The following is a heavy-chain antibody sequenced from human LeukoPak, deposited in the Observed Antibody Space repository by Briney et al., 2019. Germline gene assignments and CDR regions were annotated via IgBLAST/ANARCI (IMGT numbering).Heavy chain of an antibody. V-gene: IGHV1-69*05. J-gene: IGHJ5*02. Sequence: SVKVSCKASGGTFSSYAISWVRQAPGQGLEWMGRIIPISGTANYAQKFQGRVTITTDESTSTAYMELSSLRSEDTAVYYCARDLTDRDGYNSNWFDPWGQGTLVTVSS. CDR2: IIPISGTA. CDR1: GGTFSSYA. CDR3: ARDLTDRDGYNSNWFDP. D-gene: IGHD5-24*01.